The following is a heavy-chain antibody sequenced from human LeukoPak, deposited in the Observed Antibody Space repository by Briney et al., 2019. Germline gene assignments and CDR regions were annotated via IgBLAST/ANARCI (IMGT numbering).Heavy chain of an antibody. D-gene: IGHD1-26*01. CDR1: GFTFSGDW. J-gene: IGHJ4*02. CDR2: INPDGSSA. V-gene: IGHV3-74*01. CDR3: TRGISGNYGNFDY. Sequence: GGSLRLSCEASGFTFSGDWMHWVRQAPGKGLVWVSRINPDGSSAYYADSVKGRFSISRDNAKNTLYLRMNSLRAEDTAVYYCTRGISGNYGNFDYWGQGTLVTVSS.